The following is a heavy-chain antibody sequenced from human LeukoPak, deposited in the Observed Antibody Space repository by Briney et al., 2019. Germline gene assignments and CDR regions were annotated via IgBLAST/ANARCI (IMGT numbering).Heavy chain of an antibody. D-gene: IGHD6-25*01. CDR2: ISGGGGST. J-gene: IGHJ3*02. Sequence: PGGSLRLSCAASGFTFSSYAMSWVRQAPGKGLEWVSAISGGGGSTYYADSVKGRFTISRDNSKNTLYLQMNNLRAEDTAVYYCARESSESFDIWGQGTMVTVSS. CDR3: ARESSESFDI. V-gene: IGHV3-23*01. CDR1: GFTFSSYA.